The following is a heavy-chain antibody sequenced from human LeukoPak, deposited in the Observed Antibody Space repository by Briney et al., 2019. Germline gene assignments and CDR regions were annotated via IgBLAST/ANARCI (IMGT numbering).Heavy chain of an antibody. CDR3: AELGITMIGGV. D-gene: IGHD3-10*02. J-gene: IGHJ6*04. Sequence: GGSLRLSCAASGFTFSSYWMSWVRQAPGKGLEWVANIKEDGSKTFYVDSVKGRFTISRDNAKNSLYLQMNSLRAEDTAVYYCAELGITMIGGVWGKGTTVTISS. CDR2: IKEDGSKT. CDR1: GFTFSSYW. V-gene: IGHV3-7*01.